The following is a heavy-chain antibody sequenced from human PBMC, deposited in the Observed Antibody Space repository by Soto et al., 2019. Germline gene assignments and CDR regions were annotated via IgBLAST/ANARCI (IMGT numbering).Heavy chain of an antibody. V-gene: IGHV1-3*01. J-gene: IGHJ4*02. CDR2: INAGNGNT. D-gene: IGHD3-22*01. CDR3: AAYYYDSSGYYSLGDY. CDR1: RYTFTSYA. Sequence: ASVKVSCKAFRYTFTSYAIHWVRQAPGQRLEWMGWINAGNGNTKYSQKFQGRVTITRNTSASTAYMELSSLRSEDTAVYYCAAYYYDSSGYYSLGDYWGQGTLVTVSS.